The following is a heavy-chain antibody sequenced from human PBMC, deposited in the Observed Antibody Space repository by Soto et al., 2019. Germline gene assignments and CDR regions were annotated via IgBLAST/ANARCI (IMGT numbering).Heavy chain of an antibody. J-gene: IGHJ6*02. D-gene: IGHD2-15*01. CDR3: ARDMGVVTYYYYGMDV. CDR2: ISYDGRNK. V-gene: IGHV3-30*03. CDR1: GFTFSTYG. Sequence: QVQLVESGGGVVQPGRSLRLSCAASGFTFSTYGMHWVRQAPGKGLEWVAVISYDGRNKYYADSVKGRFTISRDHSKNTLYLQMNSLRPEDTAVYYCARDMGVVTYYYYGMDVWGQGTTVTVSS.